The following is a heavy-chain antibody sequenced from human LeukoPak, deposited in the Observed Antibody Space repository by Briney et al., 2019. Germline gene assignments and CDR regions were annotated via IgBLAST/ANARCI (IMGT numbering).Heavy chain of an antibody. V-gene: IGHV3-21*04. Sequence: PGGSLSLSCAASGFTFSSYSMNWVRQAPGKGLEWVSSISSSSSYIYYADSVKGRFTISRDNAKNSLYLQMNSLRAEDTALYYYAKDVQQLRYYGMDVWGQGTTVTVSS. J-gene: IGHJ6*02. D-gene: IGHD6-13*01. CDR2: ISSSSSYI. CDR3: AKDVQQLRYYGMDV. CDR1: GFTFSSYS.